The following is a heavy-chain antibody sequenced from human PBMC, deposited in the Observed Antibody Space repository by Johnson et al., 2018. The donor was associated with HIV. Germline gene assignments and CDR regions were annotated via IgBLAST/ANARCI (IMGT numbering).Heavy chain of an antibody. CDR2: ISSSGSTM. J-gene: IGHJ3*02. CDR3: TRLYSSGWYGSAFDI. V-gene: IGHV3-11*01. D-gene: IGHD6-19*01. CDR1: GFTFSDYY. Sequence: QVQLVESGGGVVQPGRSLRLSCAASGFTFSDYYMTWIRQAPGKGLEWVSYISSSGSTMYYADSVKGRFTISRDNAKNSLYLQMNSLKTEDTAVYYCTRLYSSGWYGSAFDIWGQGTMVTVSS.